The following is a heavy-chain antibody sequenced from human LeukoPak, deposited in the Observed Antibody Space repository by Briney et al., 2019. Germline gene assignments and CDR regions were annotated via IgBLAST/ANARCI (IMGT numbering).Heavy chain of an antibody. Sequence: SETLSLTCTVSGGSISSYYWSWIRQPPGKGLEWIGSIYYSGSTYYNPSLKSRVTISVDTSKNQFSLKLSSVTAADTAVYYCARDGGGTTFDYWGQGTLVTVSS. V-gene: IGHV4-39*07. J-gene: IGHJ4*02. CDR2: IYYSGST. D-gene: IGHD2-15*01. CDR3: ARDGGGTTFDY. CDR1: GGSISSYY.